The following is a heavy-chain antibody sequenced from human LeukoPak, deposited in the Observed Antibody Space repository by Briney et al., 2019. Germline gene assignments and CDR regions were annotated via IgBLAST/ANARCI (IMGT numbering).Heavy chain of an antibody. CDR1: GGSFSGYY. Sequence: PSETLSLTCAVYGGSFSGYYWSWIRQPPGKGLEWIGEINHSGSTNYNPSLKSRVTISVDTSKNQFSLKLSSVTAADTAVYYCARGRCSGGSCHTVYYYYYYMDVWGKGTTVTVSS. D-gene: IGHD2-15*01. CDR2: INHSGST. CDR3: ARGRCSGGSCHTVYYYYYYMDV. J-gene: IGHJ6*03. V-gene: IGHV4-34*01.